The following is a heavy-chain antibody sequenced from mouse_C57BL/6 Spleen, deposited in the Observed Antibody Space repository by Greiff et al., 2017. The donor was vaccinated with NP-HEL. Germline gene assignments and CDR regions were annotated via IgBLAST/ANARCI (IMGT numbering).Heavy chain of an antibody. Sequence: EVQGVESGGDLVKPGGSLKLSCAASGFTFSSYGMSWVRQTPDKRLEWVATISSGGSYTYYPDSVKGRFTISRDNAKNTLYLQMSSLKSEDTAMYYCARPAAPSDWYFDYWGQGTTLTVSS. J-gene: IGHJ2*01. CDR3: ARPAAPSDWYFDY. CDR1: GFTFSSYG. D-gene: IGHD4-1*01. V-gene: IGHV5-6*01. CDR2: ISSGGSYT.